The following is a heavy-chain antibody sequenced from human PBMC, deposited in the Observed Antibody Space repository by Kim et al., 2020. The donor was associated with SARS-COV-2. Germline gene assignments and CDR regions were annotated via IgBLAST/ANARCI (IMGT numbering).Heavy chain of an antibody. CDR3: TKDGGKAGNSDF. Sequence: ASVKVSCKASGYTFTNYAMHWVRQAPGQRLEWMGWIKIDNGNTIYSQKFQGRVSISRDTSASTAYMELSSLQSEDTAVYYCTKDGGKAGNSDFWGQGTLVTVPS. D-gene: IGHD2-15*01. CDR2: IKIDNGNT. CDR1: GYTFTNYA. V-gene: IGHV1-3*04. J-gene: IGHJ4*02.